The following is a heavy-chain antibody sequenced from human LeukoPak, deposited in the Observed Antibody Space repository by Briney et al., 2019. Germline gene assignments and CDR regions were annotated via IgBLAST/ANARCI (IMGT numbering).Heavy chain of an antibody. J-gene: IGHJ3*02. Sequence: PSETLSLTCAVYGGSFSGYYWSWIRQPPGKGLEWIGYIYYSGSTNYNPSLKSRVTISVDTSKNQFSLKLSSVTAADTAVYYCARHRGYSYGYDAFDIWGQGTMVTVSS. D-gene: IGHD5-18*01. V-gene: IGHV4-59*08. CDR1: GGSFSGYY. CDR2: IYYSGST. CDR3: ARHRGYSYGYDAFDI.